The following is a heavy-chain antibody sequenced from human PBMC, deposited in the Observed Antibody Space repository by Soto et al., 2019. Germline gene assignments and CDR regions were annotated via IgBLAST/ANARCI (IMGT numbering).Heavy chain of an antibody. CDR2: INPNSGGT. CDR1: GYTFTAYY. J-gene: IGHJ5*02. Sequence: PGASVKVSCTASGYTFTAYYMHWLRQAPGQGLEWMGWINPNSGGTKYAQKFKGRVTMTNDTSISTAYMELSRLGSDDTAVYYCARGDFDSSANYYAGWFDPWGQGTLVTVSS. CDR3: ARGDFDSSANYYAGWFDP. V-gene: IGHV1-2*02. D-gene: IGHD3-22*01.